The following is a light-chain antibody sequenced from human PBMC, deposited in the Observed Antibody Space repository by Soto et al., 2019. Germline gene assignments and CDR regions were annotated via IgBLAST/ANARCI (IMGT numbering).Light chain of an antibody. CDR1: QSLLHRNGHNY. V-gene: IGKV2-28*01. J-gene: IGKJ1*01. CDR2: LGS. Sequence: DIVMTQSPLSLPVTPGEPASISCRSSQSLLHRNGHNYLDWYVQKPGQSPQLLIYLGSNRSSGVPDRFSSSGSGTDFTLKISRVEAEDVGVYYCMQPLQTPWTFGQGTKVEIK. CDR3: MQPLQTPWT.